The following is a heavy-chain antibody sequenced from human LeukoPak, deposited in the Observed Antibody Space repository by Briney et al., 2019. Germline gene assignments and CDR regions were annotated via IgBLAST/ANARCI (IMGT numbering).Heavy chain of an antibody. Sequence: GGSLRLSCAASGFTFSSYSMNWVRQAPGKGLEWVSSISSSSSYIYYADSVKGRFTISRDNAKNSLYLQMNSLRAEDTAVYYCARGVEMATIFEYYYYYYGMDVWGQGTTVTVSS. CDR3: ARGVEMATIFEYYYYYYGMDV. V-gene: IGHV3-21*01. D-gene: IGHD5-24*01. J-gene: IGHJ6*02. CDR1: GFTFSSYS. CDR2: ISSSSSYI.